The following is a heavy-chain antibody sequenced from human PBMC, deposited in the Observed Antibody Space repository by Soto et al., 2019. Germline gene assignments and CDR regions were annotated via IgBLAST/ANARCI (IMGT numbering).Heavy chain of an antibody. CDR3: ARAVAPALFDY. J-gene: IGHJ4*02. CDR1: GDSMTKYY. Sequence: PSETLSLTCNVSGDSMTKYYWSWIRQPAGKGLEWIGRVYTSGSTNYNPSLKSRVTMSIDTSNNHFSLSLKSVTAADTAVYYCARAVAPALFDYWGQGTLVPVSS. D-gene: IGHD2-15*01. CDR2: VYTSGST. V-gene: IGHV4-4*07.